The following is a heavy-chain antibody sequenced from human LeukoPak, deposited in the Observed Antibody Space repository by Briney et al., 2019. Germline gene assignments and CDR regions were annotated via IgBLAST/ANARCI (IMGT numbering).Heavy chain of an antibody. CDR2: INRDGGKL. CDR3: TRSPRPAYNHLDY. D-gene: IGHD5-24*01. V-gene: IGHV3-11*01. Sequence: GGFLRLSCGASGLTLSDFYMNWIPRAPGKGPEWLSYINRDGGKLYYADSVNARFTVSRDKPEHSLHVQMTNLRPDDSAVYYCTRSPRPAYNHLDYWGQGALVTVSS. CDR1: GLTLSDFY. J-gene: IGHJ4*02.